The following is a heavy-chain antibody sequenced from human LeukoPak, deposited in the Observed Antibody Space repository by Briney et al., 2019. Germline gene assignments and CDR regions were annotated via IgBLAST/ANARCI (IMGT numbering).Heavy chain of an antibody. CDR2: INPSGGST. J-gene: IGHJ3*02. CDR1: GYTFTSYY. CDR3: AREVHAGAFDI. D-gene: IGHD1-1*01. V-gene: IGHV1-46*01. Sequence: ASVKVSCKASGYTFTSYYMHWVRQAPGQGLEWMGIINPSGGSTSYAQKFQGRVTMTRDMSTSTVYMELSSLRSEDTAVYYCAREVHAGAFDIWGQGTMVTVSS.